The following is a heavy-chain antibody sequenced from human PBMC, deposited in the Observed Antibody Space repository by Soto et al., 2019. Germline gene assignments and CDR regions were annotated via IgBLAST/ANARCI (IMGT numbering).Heavy chain of an antibody. CDR2: ISAYNGNT. D-gene: IGHD3-10*01. V-gene: IGHV1-18*04. Sequence: QVQLVQSGAEVKKPGASVKVSCKASGYTFTSYGITWVRQAPGQGLEWMGWISAYNGNTNYAQKLQGRVTMTKDTSTGKASMVLRRQRSEDTAVYYCARDSQVLVCGVIKSIFVLYYGTDVWGLGTTCTFS. J-gene: IGHJ6*02. CDR1: GYTFTSYG. CDR3: ARDSQVLVCGVIKSIFVLYYGTDV.